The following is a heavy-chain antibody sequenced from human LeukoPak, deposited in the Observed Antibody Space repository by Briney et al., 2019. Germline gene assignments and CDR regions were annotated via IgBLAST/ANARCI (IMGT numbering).Heavy chain of an antibody. V-gene: IGHV3-23*01. J-gene: IGHJ4*02. Sequence: PGGSLRLSCAASGFTFSNYAMTWVRQAPGKGLEWVSAISASGDNTYYADSVKGRFTISRDNSKNTLYILMNRLRADDTAVYFCASGGGYGDNDYWGQGTLVTVSS. D-gene: IGHD3-22*01. CDR3: ASGGGYGDNDY. CDR2: ISASGDNT. CDR1: GFTFSNYA.